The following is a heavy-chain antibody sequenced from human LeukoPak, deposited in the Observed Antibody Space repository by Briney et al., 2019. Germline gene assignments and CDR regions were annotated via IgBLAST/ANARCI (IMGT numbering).Heavy chain of an antibody. CDR1: GGSISSYY. Sequence: SETLSLTCTVSGGSISSYYWSWIRQPPGKGLEWIGYIYYSGSTNYNPSLKSRVTISVDTSMNQFSLKLSSVTAADTAVYYCARVPRGGSYFDYWGQGTLVTVSS. CDR2: IYYSGST. V-gene: IGHV4-59*01. J-gene: IGHJ4*02. D-gene: IGHD1-26*01. CDR3: ARVPRGGSYFDY.